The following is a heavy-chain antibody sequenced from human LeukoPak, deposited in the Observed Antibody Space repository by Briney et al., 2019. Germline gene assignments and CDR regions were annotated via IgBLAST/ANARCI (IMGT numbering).Heavy chain of an antibody. CDR2: IYYTGNT. CDR3: ARRPLLRYFDWLDAFDI. CDR1: GDSIRTSSSY. D-gene: IGHD3-9*01. J-gene: IGHJ3*02. Sequence: SETLSLTCTVSGDSIRTSSSYWGWIRQPPGKGLEWIGSIYYTGNTYYNTSLKSRVIISVDTSKNQFSLKLNSVTAADTAVYFCARRPLLRYFDWLDAFDIWGQGTMVTVSS. V-gene: IGHV4-39*01.